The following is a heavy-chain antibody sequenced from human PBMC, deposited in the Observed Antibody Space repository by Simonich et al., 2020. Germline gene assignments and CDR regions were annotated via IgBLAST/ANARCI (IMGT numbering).Heavy chain of an antibody. CDR3: ARDLYSSSSAFDI. D-gene: IGHD6-6*01. V-gene: IGHV3-48*03. CDR2: IGSSGRTI. CDR1: GFTFSSYE. J-gene: IGHJ3*02. Sequence: EVQLVESGGGLVQPGGSLRLSCAASGFTFSSYEMNWVRPAPGKGLEWVSYIGSSGRTIYYADSVKGRFTISRDNAKNSLYLQMNSLRAEDTAVYYCARDLYSSSSAFDIWGQGTMVTVSS.